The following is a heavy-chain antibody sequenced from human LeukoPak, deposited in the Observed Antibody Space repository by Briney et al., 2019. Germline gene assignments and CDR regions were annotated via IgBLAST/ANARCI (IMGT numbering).Heavy chain of an antibody. V-gene: IGHV3-23*01. CDR3: AREEYYYDSSGYYYYYGMDV. Sequence: GGSLRLSCAASGFTFSSYAMSWVRQAPGKGLEWVSAISVSGGSTYYADSVKGRFTISRDSSKNTVYLQMNSLRAEDTAVYYCAREEYYYDSSGYYYYYGMDVWGQGTTVTVSS. J-gene: IGHJ6*02. CDR1: GFTFSSYA. CDR2: ISVSGGST. D-gene: IGHD3-22*01.